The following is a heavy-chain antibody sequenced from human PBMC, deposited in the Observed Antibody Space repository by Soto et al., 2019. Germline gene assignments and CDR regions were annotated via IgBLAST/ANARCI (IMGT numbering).Heavy chain of an antibody. Sequence: GGSLRLSCAASGFTFSSYGMHWVRQAPGKGLEWVAVISYDGSNKYYADSVKGRFTISRDNSKNTLYLQMNSLRAEDTAVYYCAKEVEFGGVIVFYYWGQGTLVTVSS. CDR2: ISYDGSNK. V-gene: IGHV3-30*18. D-gene: IGHD3-16*02. CDR3: AKEVEFGGVIVFYY. CDR1: GFTFSSYG. J-gene: IGHJ4*02.